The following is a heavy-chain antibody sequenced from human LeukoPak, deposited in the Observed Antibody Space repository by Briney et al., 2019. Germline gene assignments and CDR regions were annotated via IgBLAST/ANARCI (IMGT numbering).Heavy chain of an antibody. CDR3: VTTRTFDY. D-gene: IGHD1-26*01. J-gene: IGHJ4*02. CDR1: GFTFRNYA. V-gene: IGHV3-64*01. Sequence: TGGSLRLSCAASGFTFRNYAMHWVRQAPGKGLEYVSAISSNGGITYYANSVKGRFTISRDNSKNSLYLQMNSLRAEDTAVYYCVTTRTFDYWGQGTLVTVSS. CDR2: ISSNGGIT.